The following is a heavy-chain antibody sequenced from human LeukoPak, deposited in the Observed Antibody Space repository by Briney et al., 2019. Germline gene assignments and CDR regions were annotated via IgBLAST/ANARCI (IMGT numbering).Heavy chain of an antibody. D-gene: IGHD3-22*01. CDR2: IKSKTDGGTT. Sequence: GGSLRLSCAASGFTFTNAWMNWVRQAPGKGREWVGRIKSKTDGGTTDYAAPVKGRFTISRDDSKNTVYLQMNSLKTEDTGVYYCTSRKYYDSSGYDYWGQGTLVTVSS. J-gene: IGHJ4*02. CDR1: GFTFTNAW. V-gene: IGHV3-15*01. CDR3: TSRKYYDSSGYDY.